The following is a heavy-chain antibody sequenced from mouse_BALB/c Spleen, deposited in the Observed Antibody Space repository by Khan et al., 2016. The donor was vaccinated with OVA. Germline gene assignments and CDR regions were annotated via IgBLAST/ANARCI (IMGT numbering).Heavy chain of an antibody. CDR1: GYIFTSYL. Sequence: VQLKESGTVLARPGASVKMSCKASGYIFTSYLIDWVKQRPGQGLEWIGDIYPGNSDTTYNQKFKDKAKLTAGTSASTAYMELSSLTNEDSAIYYCTRGGYSAFAYWGQGTLVTVSA. CDR3: TRGGYSAFAY. CDR2: IYPGNSDT. D-gene: IGHD2-12*01. V-gene: IGHV1-5*01. J-gene: IGHJ3*01.